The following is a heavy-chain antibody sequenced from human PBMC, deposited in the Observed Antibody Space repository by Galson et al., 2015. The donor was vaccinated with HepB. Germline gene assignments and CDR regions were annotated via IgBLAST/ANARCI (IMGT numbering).Heavy chain of an antibody. CDR3: AREGDYYGSGSYFRHGMDV. D-gene: IGHD3-10*01. CDR1: GYTFTGYY. Sequence: SVKVSCKASGYTFTGYYMHWVRQAPGQGLEWMGWINPNSGGTNYAQKFQGWVTMTRDTSISTAYMELSRPRSDDTAVYYCAREGDYYGSGSYFRHGMDVWGQGTTVTVSS. V-gene: IGHV1-2*04. J-gene: IGHJ6*02. CDR2: INPNSGGT.